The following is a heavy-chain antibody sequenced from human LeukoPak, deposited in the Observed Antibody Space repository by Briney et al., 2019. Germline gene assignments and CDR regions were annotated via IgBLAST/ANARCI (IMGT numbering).Heavy chain of an antibody. CDR3: ARDAYCTGGRCYSRVGY. D-gene: IGHD2-15*01. CDR2: INTNTGNP. Sequence: ASVKVSCKASGYTFTNYPMNWVRQAPGQGLEWMGWINTNTGNPMYARGFTERFVFSWDTSVTTAYLQINSLKPEDTAVYFCARDAYCTGGRCYSRVGYWGQGTVVTVSS. CDR1: GYTFTNYP. J-gene: IGHJ4*02. V-gene: IGHV7-4-1*02.